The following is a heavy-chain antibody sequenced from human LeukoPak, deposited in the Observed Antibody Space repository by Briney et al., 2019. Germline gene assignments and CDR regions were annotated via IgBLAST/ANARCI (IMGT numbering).Heavy chain of an antibody. CDR3: ARDEAVAGGGDY. J-gene: IGHJ4*02. CDR1: GFTFSDYY. Sequence: GGSPRLSCAASGFTFSDYYMSWIRQAPGKGLEWVSLIYSGGSTYYADSVKDRFTISRDDSKNTLYLQMNSLRAEDTAVYYRARDEAVAGGGDYWGQGTLVTVSS. CDR2: IYSGGST. D-gene: IGHD6-19*01. V-gene: IGHV3-66*01.